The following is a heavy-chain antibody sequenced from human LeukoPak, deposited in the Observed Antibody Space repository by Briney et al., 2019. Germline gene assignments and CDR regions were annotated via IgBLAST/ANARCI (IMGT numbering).Heavy chain of an antibody. CDR3: ANLDSYYYGSRSPFDY. D-gene: IGHD3-10*01. Sequence: GSLRLSCAASGFTFSNHAMNWVRQAPGKGLEWVSGISGSATDSYYADSVKGRFTISRDNSKNTLYLQMNSLRAEDTALYYCANLDSYYYGSRSPFDYWGQGTPVTVSS. CDR1: GFTFSNHA. V-gene: IGHV3-23*01. J-gene: IGHJ4*02. CDR2: ISGSATDS.